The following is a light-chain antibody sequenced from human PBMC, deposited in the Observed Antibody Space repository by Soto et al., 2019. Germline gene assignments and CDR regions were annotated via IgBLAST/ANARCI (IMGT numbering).Light chain of an antibody. CDR1: QSITAR. Sequence: DIRLTQSPSTLSASVADRVTITCRASQSITARLAWYQQKPGKAPKLLIYDASILERGVPPRFSGSGSGTEFTLTISSLQPDDFATYYCQQYNTFSLTFGGGTKVDIK. V-gene: IGKV1-5*01. CDR2: DAS. CDR3: QQYNTFSLT. J-gene: IGKJ4*01.